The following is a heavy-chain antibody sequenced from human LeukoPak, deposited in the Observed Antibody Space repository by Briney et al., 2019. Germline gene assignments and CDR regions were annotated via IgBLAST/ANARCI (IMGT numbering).Heavy chain of an antibody. J-gene: IGHJ3*02. D-gene: IGHD6-13*01. CDR1: GFTFSSYS. Sequence: GGSLRLSCAASGFTFSSYSMNWVRQAPGKGLEWVSSISSSSSYIYYADSVKGRFTISRDNAKNSLYLQMNSLRAEDTAVYYCARDRVAAAGFDIWGQGTMVTVSS. V-gene: IGHV3-21*01. CDR3: ARDRVAAAGFDI. CDR2: ISSSSSYI.